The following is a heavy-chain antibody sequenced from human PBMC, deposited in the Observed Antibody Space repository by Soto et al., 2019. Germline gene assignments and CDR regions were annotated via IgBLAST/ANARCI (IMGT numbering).Heavy chain of an antibody. Sequence: SVKVSCKASGGTFSSYTISWVRQAPGQGLEWMGRIISILGIANYAQKFQGRVTMTGDTSTSTVYMELSSMRSEDTAVYYCARDKASAGTLGDYYHYSYGMDVWGQGTTVTVSS. D-gene: IGHD6-13*01. V-gene: IGHV1-69*04. J-gene: IGHJ6*02. CDR1: GGTFSSYT. CDR3: ARDKASAGTLGDYYHYSYGMDV. CDR2: IISILGIA.